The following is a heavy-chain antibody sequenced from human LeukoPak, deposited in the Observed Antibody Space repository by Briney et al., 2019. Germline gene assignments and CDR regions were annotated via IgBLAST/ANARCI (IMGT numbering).Heavy chain of an antibody. J-gene: IGHJ4*02. CDR2: IYTSGST. D-gene: IGHD1-26*01. V-gene: IGHV4-4*07. CDR3: ARENSGSYREFDY. CDR1: GGSISSYY. Sequence: SETLSLTCTVSGGSISSYYWSWFRQPARRGLEWIGRIYTSGSTNYNASLKSRVSMSVDTSKNQFSLKLSSVTAADTAVFYCARENSGSYREFDYWGQGTRVTVSS.